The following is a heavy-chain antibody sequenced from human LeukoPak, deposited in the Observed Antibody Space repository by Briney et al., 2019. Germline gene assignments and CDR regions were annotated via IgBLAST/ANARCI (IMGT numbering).Heavy chain of an antibody. Sequence: SETLSLTCTVSDYSISSAYYWGWIRQPPGKGLEWIGSIYHSGSTYYNPSLKSRVTIAVDTSKNQFSLKLSSVTAADTAVYYCARVAGYSYGMYYFDYWGQGTLVTVSP. J-gene: IGHJ4*02. D-gene: IGHD5-18*01. CDR3: ARVAGYSYGMYYFDY. CDR1: DYSISSAYY. CDR2: IYHSGST. V-gene: IGHV4-38-2*02.